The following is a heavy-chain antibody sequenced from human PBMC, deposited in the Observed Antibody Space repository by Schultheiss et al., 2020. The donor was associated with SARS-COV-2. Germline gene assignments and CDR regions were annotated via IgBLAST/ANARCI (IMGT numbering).Heavy chain of an antibody. Sequence: SETLSLTCAVYGGSFSDYYWSWIRQSPGKGLEWIGEINHSGSTNYNPSLKSRVTISIDASKNHLSLKLTSVTAADAAVYYCARTYYDFLWGNYRYPLYFDYWGQGALVTVSS. CDR2: INHSGST. V-gene: IGHV4-34*01. D-gene: IGHD3-16*02. CDR3: ARTYYDFLWGNYRYPLYFDY. J-gene: IGHJ4*02. CDR1: GGSFSDYY.